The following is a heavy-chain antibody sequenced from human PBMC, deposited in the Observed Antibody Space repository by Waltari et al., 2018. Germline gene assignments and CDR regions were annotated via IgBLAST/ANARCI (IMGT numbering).Heavy chain of an antibody. V-gene: IGHV3-11*06. CDR1: GFVFNNYY. CDR3: ARVGSIYRVGWFDP. CDR2: ISSNGGYA. D-gene: IGHD3-10*01. Sequence: QVQLVESGGALVRPGGSLRLSCAASGFVFNNYYMTWLRQAPGKGPEVVAYISSNGGYAIYADSVKGRFTISRDNGQNSLFLQMNTLRGDDTAVYYCARVGSIYRVGWFDPWGQGTLVTVSS. J-gene: IGHJ5*02.